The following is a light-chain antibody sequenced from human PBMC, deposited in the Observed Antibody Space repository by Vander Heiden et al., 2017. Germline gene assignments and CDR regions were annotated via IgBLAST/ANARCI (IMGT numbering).Light chain of an antibody. Sequence: IVLTQSPPTLSLSPGETATLSCRASQSVTSYLVWYQPKPGQAPRLLIYDASNTATGIPARFSGSGSGTDFTLTISSLEPEDFAVYYCQQRSNWLWTFGQGTKVEIK. CDR1: QSVTSY. CDR2: DAS. J-gene: IGKJ1*01. V-gene: IGKV3-11*01. CDR3: QQRSNWLWT.